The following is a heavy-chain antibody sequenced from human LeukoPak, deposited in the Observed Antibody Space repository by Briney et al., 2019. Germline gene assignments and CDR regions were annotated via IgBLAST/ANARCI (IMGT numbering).Heavy chain of an antibody. CDR1: GFTFSKYA. CDR2: IKTKTDGGTT. D-gene: IGHD3-10*01. V-gene: IGHV3-15*01. Sequence: GGSLRLSCAASGFTFSKYAMTWVRQAPGKGLEWVGHIKTKTDGGTTDYAAPVKDRFTISRDDSKNTLYLQMNSLKTEDTAVYYCTTITYGSGSYAFDYWGQGTLVTVSS. J-gene: IGHJ4*02. CDR3: TTITYGSGSYAFDY.